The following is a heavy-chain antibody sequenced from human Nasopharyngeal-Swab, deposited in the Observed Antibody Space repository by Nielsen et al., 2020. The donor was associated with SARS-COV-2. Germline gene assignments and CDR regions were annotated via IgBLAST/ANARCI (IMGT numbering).Heavy chain of an antibody. V-gene: IGHV3-66*01. CDR1: GIFVSGNY. Sequence: GESLKISCAASGIFVSGNYMNWVRQAPGMGLEWVSVVYSGGSTYYADSVKGRFTISRDNSKNTLYLQMNSLRAEDTAVYYCARDLEMAGGLDYWGQGTLVTVSS. CDR3: ARDLEMAGGLDY. D-gene: IGHD5-24*01. CDR2: VYSGGST. J-gene: IGHJ4*02.